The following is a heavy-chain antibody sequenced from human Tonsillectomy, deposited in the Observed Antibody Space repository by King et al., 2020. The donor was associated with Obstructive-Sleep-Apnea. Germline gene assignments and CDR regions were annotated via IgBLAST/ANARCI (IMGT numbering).Heavy chain of an antibody. V-gene: IGHV1-46*01. CDR2: INPSGGST. D-gene: IGHD3-22*01. J-gene: IGHJ4*02. Sequence: QLVQSGAEVKKPGASVKVSCKASGYTFTSYYMHWVRQAPGQGLEWMGIINPSGGSTSYAQKFQGRVTMTRDTSTSTVYMELSSLRSEDTAVYYCARGISSGYYYRYRFDYWGQGTLVTVSS. CDR1: GYTFTSYY. CDR3: ARGISSGYYYRYRFDY.